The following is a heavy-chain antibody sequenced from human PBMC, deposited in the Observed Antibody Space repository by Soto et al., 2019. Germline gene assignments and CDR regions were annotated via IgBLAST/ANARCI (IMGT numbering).Heavy chain of an antibody. CDR2: ISGYNGAT. CDR3: ARHAGNYHASGAHDLDV. D-gene: IGHD3-10*01. CDR1: GYSFTSYG. V-gene: IGHV1-18*01. J-gene: IGHJ3*01. Sequence: GASVKVSCKASGYSFTSYGISWVRQAPGQGLEWMGWISGYNGATKYAQKLQGRVTVTTDTSTSTASMELRSLRSDDTAVYYCARHAGNYHASGAHDLDVWGPGTTVTVSS.